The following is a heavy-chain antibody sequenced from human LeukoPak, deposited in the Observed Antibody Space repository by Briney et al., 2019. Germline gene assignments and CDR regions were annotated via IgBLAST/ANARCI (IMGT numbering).Heavy chain of an antibody. J-gene: IGHJ6*03. V-gene: IGHV1-18*01. CDR2: ISAYNGNT. Sequence: GASVKVSCKASGYTFTNYDISWVRQAPGQGLEWMGWISAYNGNTNYAQNLQGRVIMTTDTSTSTAYMELRSLRSDDTAVYYCARQRYCSGGSCYGPNYYYYMDVWGKGTTVTVSS. CDR3: ARQRYCSGGSCYGPNYYYYMDV. CDR1: GYTFTNYD. D-gene: IGHD2-15*01.